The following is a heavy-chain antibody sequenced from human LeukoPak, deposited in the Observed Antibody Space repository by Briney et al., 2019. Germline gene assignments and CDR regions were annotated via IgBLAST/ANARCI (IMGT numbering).Heavy chain of an antibody. J-gene: IGHJ5*02. CDR3: ARDGATRPIPLEWLSDNWFDP. CDR1: GFTFSSYS. V-gene: IGHV3-48*01. CDR2: ISSSSSTI. D-gene: IGHD3-3*01. Sequence: GGSLRLSCAASGFTFSSYSMNWVRQAPGKGLEWVSYISSSSSTIYYADSVKGRFTISGDNAKNSLYLQMNSLRAEDTAVYYCARDGATRPIPLEWLSDNWFDPWGQGTLVTVSS.